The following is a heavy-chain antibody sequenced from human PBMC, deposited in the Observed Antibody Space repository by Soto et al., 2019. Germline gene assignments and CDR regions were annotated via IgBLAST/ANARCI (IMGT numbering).Heavy chain of an antibody. D-gene: IGHD3-3*01. V-gene: IGHV4-39*01. Sequence: SETLSLPCTVAGDSISSGSYFWGCIRPPTGTGLYRIGSDYFVGNSYYTSSLKLRVRIAVDASKNRFSLRLSSMTAADPVAYYCVRFHRDDGNGVKRKYFEIWGKGTMVAVSS. CDR3: VRFHRDDGNGVKRKYFEI. CDR1: GDSISSGSYF. CDR2: DYFVGNS. J-gene: IGHJ4*02.